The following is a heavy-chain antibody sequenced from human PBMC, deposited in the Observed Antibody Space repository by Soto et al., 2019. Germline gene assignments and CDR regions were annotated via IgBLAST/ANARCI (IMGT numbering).Heavy chain of an antibody. CDR1: GFTFSSYA. V-gene: IGHV3-23*01. CDR2: ISGSGGST. D-gene: IGHD3-3*01. CDR3: AKAHDFFDSYNWFDP. Sequence: EVQLLESGGGLVQPGGSLRLSCAASGFTFSSYAMSWVRQAPGKGLEGVSAISGSGGSTYYADSVKGRFTISRDNSKHTLYLQMNSLRAEDTAVYYCAKAHDFFDSYNWFDPWGQGTLVTVSS. J-gene: IGHJ5*02.